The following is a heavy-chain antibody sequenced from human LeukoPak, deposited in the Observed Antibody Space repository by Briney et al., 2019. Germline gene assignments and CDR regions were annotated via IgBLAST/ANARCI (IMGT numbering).Heavy chain of an antibody. CDR2: IYPGDSDA. V-gene: IGHV5-51*01. D-gene: IGHD6-19*01. CDR3: ARLEGFSSASAIDS. Sequence: GESLKIPCQASGYRFTNYWVAWVRQMPGKGLEWMGIIYPGDSDATYSPSFQGQVTISADKSIGTAYLQWSNLKASDTAMYYCARLEGFSSASAIDSWGQGTLVTVSS. J-gene: IGHJ4*02. CDR1: GYRFTNYW.